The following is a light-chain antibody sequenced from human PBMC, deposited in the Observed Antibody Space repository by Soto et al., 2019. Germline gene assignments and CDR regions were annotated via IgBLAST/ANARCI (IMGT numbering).Light chain of an antibody. CDR1: QGIRNF. CDR3: QKYSSVPV. CDR2: AAS. Sequence: DIQMTQSPTSLSASVGDRVTITCRASQGIRNFVAWYQQKPGKAPELLIYAASTLQSGVPSRFSGSGSGTDFTLTIISLQPEDVATYSCQKYSSVPVFGPGTKVEIK. J-gene: IGKJ3*01. V-gene: IGKV1-27*01.